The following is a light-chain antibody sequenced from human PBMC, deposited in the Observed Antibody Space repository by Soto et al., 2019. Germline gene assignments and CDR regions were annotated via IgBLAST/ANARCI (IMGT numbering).Light chain of an antibody. CDR2: EVS. Sequence: QSALTQPASVSGSPGQSITISCTGSSSDVGGYNYVSWYQQHPGKAPKLLIYEVSNRPSGVSNRFSGSKSGNTASLAISGLQAEDEADYYCSSYRSSITNVFGTGTKLTVL. J-gene: IGLJ1*01. CDR1: SSDVGGYNY. V-gene: IGLV2-14*01. CDR3: SSYRSSITNV.